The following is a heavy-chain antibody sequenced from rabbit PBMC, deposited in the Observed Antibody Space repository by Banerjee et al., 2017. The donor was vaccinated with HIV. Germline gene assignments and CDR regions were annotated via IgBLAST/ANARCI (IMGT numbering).Heavy chain of an antibody. Sequence: QEQLEESGGDLVKPEGSLTLTCTASGFSFSNKYVMCWVRQAPGKRPEWIAWIYNGDGSTYYASWAKGRFTISKTSSTTVTLQMTSLTAADTATYFCARWYIFYGMDLWGQGTLVTVS. CDR3: ARWYIFYGMDL. CDR1: GFSFSNKYV. D-gene: IGHD1-1*01. J-gene: IGHJ6*01. V-gene: IGHV1S45*01. CDR2: IYNGDGST.